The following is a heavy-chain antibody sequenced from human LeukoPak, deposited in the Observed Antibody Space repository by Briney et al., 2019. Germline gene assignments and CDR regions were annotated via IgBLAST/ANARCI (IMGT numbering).Heavy chain of an antibody. CDR1: GFTFSSYW. D-gene: IGHD6-19*01. CDR3: ARDIAMAGDDY. Sequence: GGSLRLSCAASGFTFSSYWMSSGRQAPGEGLEWVANIKHDGSDKNYVDSVKGRFTISRDNAKNSVYLQMNSLRAEDTAVYYCARDIAMAGDDYWGQGTLVTVSS. CDR2: IKHDGSDK. V-gene: IGHV3-7*04. J-gene: IGHJ4*02.